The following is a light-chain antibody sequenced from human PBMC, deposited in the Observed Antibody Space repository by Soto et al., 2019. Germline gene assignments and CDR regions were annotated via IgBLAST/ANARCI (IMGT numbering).Light chain of an antibody. V-gene: IGKV3-15*01. CDR3: QQYGSSGT. CDR1: QSVRSN. CDR2: DAS. J-gene: IGKJ1*01. Sequence: EIVMTQSPATLSASPGDRATLSCRASQSVRSNLAWYQQRPGQAPRLLIYDASTRATGIPARISGSGSGTDFTLTINGLEPEDSAVYYCQQYGSSGTFGQGTKVDIK.